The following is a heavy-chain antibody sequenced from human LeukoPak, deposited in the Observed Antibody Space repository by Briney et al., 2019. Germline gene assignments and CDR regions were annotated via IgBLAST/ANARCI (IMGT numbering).Heavy chain of an antibody. Sequence: PSETQSLTCTVSGGSISSYYWSWIRQPPGKGLEWIGSIYYSGSTYYNPSLKSRVTISVDTSKNQFSLKLSSVTAADTAVYYCASTITIFGVVISAQIDYWGQGTLVTVSS. CDR1: GGSISSYY. V-gene: IGHV4-39*07. D-gene: IGHD3-3*01. CDR3: ASTITIFGVVISAQIDY. J-gene: IGHJ4*02. CDR2: IYYSGST.